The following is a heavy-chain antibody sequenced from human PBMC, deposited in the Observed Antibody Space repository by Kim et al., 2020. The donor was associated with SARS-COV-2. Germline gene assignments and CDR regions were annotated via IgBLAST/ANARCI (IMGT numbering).Heavy chain of an antibody. Sequence: SETLSLTCAVYGGSFSGYYWSWIRQPPGKGLEWIGEINHSGSTNYTRSFKSRVTISVDTPKNQFSLKLSAVPAAATAVYYCAGGSEGITMIVVVKPYYYYGMDVWGQGTTVTVSS. D-gene: IGHD3-22*01. J-gene: IGHJ6*02. V-gene: IGHV4-34*01. CDR1: GGSFSGYY. CDR2: INHSGST. CDR3: AGGSEGITMIVVVKPYYYYGMDV.